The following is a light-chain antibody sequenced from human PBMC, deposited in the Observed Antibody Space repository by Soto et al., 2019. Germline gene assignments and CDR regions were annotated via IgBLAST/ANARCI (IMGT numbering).Light chain of an antibody. CDR1: QSISSW. CDR3: QQYNSYPFT. CDR2: DAA. J-gene: IGKJ3*01. Sequence: DIQMTQSPSTLSASVGDRVTITCRASQSISSWLAWYQQKPGKAPKLLIYDAASLESGVPARFSGRGSETEFTLTISSLQPDDFATYYCQQYNSYPFTFGPGTTVDIK. V-gene: IGKV1-5*01.